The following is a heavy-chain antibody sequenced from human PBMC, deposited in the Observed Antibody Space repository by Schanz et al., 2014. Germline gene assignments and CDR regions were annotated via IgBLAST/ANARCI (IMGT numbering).Heavy chain of an antibody. D-gene: IGHD6-19*01. Sequence: EVQLVQSGAEVKKPGESLRISCRGSGYNFTSSWITWVRQVPGKGLEWMGSINPSDSYTNYSPSFQGHVTISTDKSISTSYLQWTSLKASDTAMYYCARNDGDSSGWSVWFDPWGQGTLVFVSS. J-gene: IGHJ5*02. CDR1: GYNFTSSW. CDR2: INPSDSYT. V-gene: IGHV5-10-1*03. CDR3: ARNDGDSSGWSVWFDP.